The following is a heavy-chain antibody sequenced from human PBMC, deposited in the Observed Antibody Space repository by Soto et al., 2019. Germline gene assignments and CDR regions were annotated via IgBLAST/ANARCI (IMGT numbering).Heavy chain of an antibody. CDR3: ARRQGIGAAAKNFDF. CDR1: GFIFSNHA. CDR2: ISAGGNLI. Sequence: EVQLVESGGGLVQPGGSLRVACAASGFIFSNHAMRWVRQVPGKGLEWVAGISAGGNLIYYADSVRGRFTMSRDNSKNKLYLQMNSPRSYDTAVDFSARRQGIGAAAKNFDFWGQGARVTVSS. V-gene: IGHV3-23*04. J-gene: IGHJ4*02. D-gene: IGHD6-13*01.